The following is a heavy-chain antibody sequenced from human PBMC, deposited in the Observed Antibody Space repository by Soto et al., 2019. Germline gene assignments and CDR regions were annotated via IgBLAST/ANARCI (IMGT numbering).Heavy chain of an antibody. CDR1: GGTFSSYA. Sequence: QVQLVQSGAEVKKPGSSVKVSCKASGGTFSSYAISWVRQAPGQGLEWMGGIIPIFGTANYAQKFQGRVPITADESTSTAYMELSSLRSEDTAVYYCARGGYCSGGSCYPLGGMDVWGQGTTVTVSS. D-gene: IGHD2-15*01. CDR3: ARGGYCSGGSCYPLGGMDV. J-gene: IGHJ6*02. CDR2: IIPIFGTA. V-gene: IGHV1-69*01.